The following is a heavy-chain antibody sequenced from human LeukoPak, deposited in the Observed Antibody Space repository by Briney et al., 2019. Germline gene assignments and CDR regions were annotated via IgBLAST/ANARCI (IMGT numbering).Heavy chain of an antibody. V-gene: IGHV5-10-1*01. J-gene: IGHJ6*02. Sequence: KPGESLRISCKDSGHSFTSYWISWVRQMPGKGLEWMGRIDPSDSYTNYSPSFQGHVTISVDKSISTAYLQWTSLKSSDSTMYYCARRGHYYYGMDVWGQGTTVTVSS. CDR3: ARRGHYYYGMDV. D-gene: IGHD3-10*01. CDR2: IDPSDSYT. CDR1: GHSFTSYW.